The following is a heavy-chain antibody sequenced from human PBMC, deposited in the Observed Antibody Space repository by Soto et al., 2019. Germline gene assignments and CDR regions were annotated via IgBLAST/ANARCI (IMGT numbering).Heavy chain of an antibody. CDR3: ARDRGYSGKSDAFDI. D-gene: IGHD1-26*01. J-gene: IGHJ3*02. V-gene: IGHV1-18*01. Sequence: ASVKVSCKSSAYTFKSYGITCVRQAPGQGLEWMGWISAYHGNTNYAQKVQCRVTMTTDTSTSTAYTELRSLTSDDTAVYYCARDRGYSGKSDAFDIWGQGTMVTVSS. CDR2: ISAYHGNT. CDR1: AYTFKSYG.